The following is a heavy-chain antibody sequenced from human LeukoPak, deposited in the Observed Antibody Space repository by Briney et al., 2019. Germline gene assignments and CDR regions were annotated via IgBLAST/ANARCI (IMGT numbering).Heavy chain of an antibody. CDR1: GFTFSRYW. D-gene: IGHD2-2*01. J-gene: IGHJ4*02. CDR2: IKQDGSDK. Sequence: GGSLRLSCAASGFTFSRYWMSWVRQAPGKGLEWVANIKQDGSDKDSVDSVKGRFTISRDNAKNSLYLQMNSLRAKDTAVYYCARDGGSTDSDYWGQGTLVTVSS. CDR3: ARDGGSTDSDY. V-gene: IGHV3-7*01.